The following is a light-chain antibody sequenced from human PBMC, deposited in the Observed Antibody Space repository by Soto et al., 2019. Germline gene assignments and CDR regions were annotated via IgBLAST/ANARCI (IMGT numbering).Light chain of an antibody. J-gene: IGKJ5*01. V-gene: IGKV1-13*02. Sequence: ALQVTQSPSSLSASVGDRVTFTCRASQDIRGALAWYEQKPGKAPKLLIYDVSTLESGVPSRFSGSGSGTEFTLTISSLQPEDFGTYYCQQFNSYPITFGHGTRLEIK. CDR2: DVS. CDR3: QQFNSYPIT. CDR1: QDIRGA.